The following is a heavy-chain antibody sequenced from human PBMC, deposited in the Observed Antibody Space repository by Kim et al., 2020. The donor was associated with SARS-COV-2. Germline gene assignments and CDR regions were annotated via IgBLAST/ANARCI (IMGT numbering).Heavy chain of an antibody. D-gene: IGHD6-6*01. CDR1: GFTFGDYN. J-gene: IGHJ2*01. V-gene: IGHV3-48*01. CDR3: SRNRAPTKYSSSWY. Sequence: GGSLRLSCAASGFTFGDYNLHWVRQAPGKGLEWIAFISSRSTALYYADAVKVRCTVSRSNAKTLLSVHMKSLSREAKAASFCSRNRAPTKYSSSWY. CDR2: ISSRSTAL.